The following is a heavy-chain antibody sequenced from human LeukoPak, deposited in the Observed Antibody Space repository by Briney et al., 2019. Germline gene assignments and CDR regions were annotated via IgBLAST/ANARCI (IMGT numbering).Heavy chain of an antibody. CDR3: AGSIGYYYYMDV. Sequence: SETLSLTCTVSGGSISSSSYYWGWIRQPPGKGLEWIGSIYYSGSTYYNPSLKSRVTISVDTSKNQFSLKLSSVTAADTAVYYCAGSIGYYYYMDVWGKGTTVTISS. CDR2: IYYSGST. J-gene: IGHJ6*03. CDR1: GGSISSSSYY. V-gene: IGHV4-39*01.